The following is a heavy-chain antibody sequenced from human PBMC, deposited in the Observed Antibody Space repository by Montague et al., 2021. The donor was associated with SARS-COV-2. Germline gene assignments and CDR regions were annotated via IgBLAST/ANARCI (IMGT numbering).Heavy chain of an antibody. CDR1: GFTFDDYA. V-gene: IGHV3-9*01. D-gene: IGHD6-13*01. CDR3: AKDGSSSWYGWFDP. J-gene: IGHJ5*02. CDR2: ISWNSGSI. Sequence: SLRLSCAATGFTFDDYAMHWVRQAPGKGLEWVSGISWNSGSIGYADSVKGRFTISRDNAKNSLYLQMNSLRAGDTALYYCAKDGSSSWYGWFDPWGQGTLVTVPS.